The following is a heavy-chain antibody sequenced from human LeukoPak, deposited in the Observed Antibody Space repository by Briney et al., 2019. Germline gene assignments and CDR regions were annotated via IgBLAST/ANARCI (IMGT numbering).Heavy chain of an antibody. CDR1: GFTFDDYA. CDR2: ISWNSGSI. CDR3: ARERGSYDYYYYYYMDV. J-gene: IGHJ6*03. V-gene: IGHV3-9*01. Sequence: GGSLRLSCAASGFTFDDYAMHWVRQAPGKGLEWVSGISWNSGSIGYADSVKGRFTISRDNAKNSLYLQMNSLRAEDTAVYYCARERGSYDYYYYYYMDVWGKGTTVTISS. D-gene: IGHD2-15*01.